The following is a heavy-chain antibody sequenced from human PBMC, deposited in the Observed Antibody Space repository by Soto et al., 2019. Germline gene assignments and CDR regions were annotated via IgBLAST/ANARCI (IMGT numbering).Heavy chain of an antibody. J-gene: IGHJ4*02. D-gene: IGHD6-6*01. V-gene: IGHV3-48*01. Sequence: GGSLRLSCAASGFTFSTYTMTWVRQAPGKGLEWISYISTSSSDKHYADSVQGRFTISRDNAKNSLFLQMTSLRAEDTAVYYCATEFSSSSGRANEYWGQGTLVAVSS. CDR1: GFTFSTYT. CDR2: ISTSSSDK. CDR3: ATEFSSSSGRANEY.